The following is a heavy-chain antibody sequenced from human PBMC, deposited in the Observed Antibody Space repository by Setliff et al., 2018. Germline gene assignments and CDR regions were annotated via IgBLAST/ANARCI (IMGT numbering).Heavy chain of an antibody. J-gene: IGHJ1*01. D-gene: IGHD2-2*01. CDR3: ARGMPIGYFQP. CDR2: LYNSGSA. Sequence: SEILSLTCTVSGDSISLYYWSWIRQPPGKGLEWIGYLYNSGSAKYNPSLKSRVTISLDTSKNHFSLNLTSVTAADTAIYYCARGMPIGYFQPWGQGTLVTVSS. CDR1: GDSISLYY. V-gene: IGHV4-59*01.